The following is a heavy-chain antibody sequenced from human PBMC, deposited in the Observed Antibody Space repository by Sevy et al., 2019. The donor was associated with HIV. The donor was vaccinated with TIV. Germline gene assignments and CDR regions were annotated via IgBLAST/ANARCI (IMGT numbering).Heavy chain of an antibody. CDR3: ARGSPYYYGSGSSDWFDP. V-gene: IGHV3-23*01. J-gene: IGHJ5*02. CDR1: GFTFSSYG. CDR2: ISGSGGST. D-gene: IGHD3-10*01. Sequence: GGSLRLSCVASGFTFSSYGMSWVRQAPGEGLECVSDISGSGGSTYYADSVRGRFTISRDNAKNSLYLQMNSLRAEDTAVYYCARGSPYYYGSGSSDWFDPWGQGTLVTVSS.